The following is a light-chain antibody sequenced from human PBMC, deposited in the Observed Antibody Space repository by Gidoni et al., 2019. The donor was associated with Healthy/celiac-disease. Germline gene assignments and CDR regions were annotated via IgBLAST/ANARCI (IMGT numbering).Light chain of an antibody. V-gene: IGKV4-1*01. CDR3: QQYYSNPLT. Sequence: DIVMTQSPASLAVSLGERATINCKSSQSVLYSSNNKNYLAWYQQKPGQPPKLLIYWASTRESGVPDRFSGSGSGTEFTLTISSLQAEDVAVYYCQQYYSNPLTFGGGTKVEIK. CDR1: QSVLYSSNNKNY. CDR2: WAS. J-gene: IGKJ4*01.